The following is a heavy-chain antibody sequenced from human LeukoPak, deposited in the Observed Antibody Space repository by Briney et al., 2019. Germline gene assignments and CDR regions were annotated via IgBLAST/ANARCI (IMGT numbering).Heavy chain of an antibody. CDR1: GFTFSSYT. V-gene: IGHV3-21*01. J-gene: IGHJ4*02. Sequence: GGSLRLSCAASGFTFSSYTMNWVRQAPGKGRDWVSFISTSSSYIYYEDAVKGRFTISRGNAKSSLYMQMNSLRAEDTVVYYCARDARGGYTYGGLDQWGQGTLVTVSS. CDR2: ISTSSSYI. CDR3: ARDARGGYTYGGLDQ. D-gene: IGHD5-18*01.